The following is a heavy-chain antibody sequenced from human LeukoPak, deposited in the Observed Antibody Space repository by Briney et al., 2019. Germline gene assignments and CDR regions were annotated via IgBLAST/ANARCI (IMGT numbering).Heavy chain of an antibody. Sequence: GGSLRLPCVASGFNVTDNYMTWVRQAPGKGLEWLSVVYSGGKTYYADSVKGRFTISRHNSKNTLFLQMDTLRPEDTAVYYCARGVTFCSGGGCSFPTYWGQGTLVTVSS. V-gene: IGHV3-53*04. CDR2: VYSGGKT. CDR3: ARGVTFCSGGGCSFPTY. J-gene: IGHJ4*02. D-gene: IGHD2-15*01. CDR1: GFNVTDNY.